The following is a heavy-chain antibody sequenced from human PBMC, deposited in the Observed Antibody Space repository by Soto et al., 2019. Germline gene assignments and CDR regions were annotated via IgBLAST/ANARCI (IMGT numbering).Heavy chain of an antibody. D-gene: IGHD1-26*01. J-gene: IGHJ6*02. CDR1: GDSVSSNSAA. V-gene: IGHV6-1*01. Sequence: QVQLQQSGPGLVKPSQTLSLTCAISGDSVSSNSAAWSWIRQSPSIGLEWLGRTFYRSKWYHAYAVSVKGRITIDPDTSKNQFSLQLNSVTPEDTAVYYCAKEGGNHYYYYAMDVWGQVTTVTVSS. CDR2: TFYRSKWYH. CDR3: AKEGGNHYYYYAMDV.